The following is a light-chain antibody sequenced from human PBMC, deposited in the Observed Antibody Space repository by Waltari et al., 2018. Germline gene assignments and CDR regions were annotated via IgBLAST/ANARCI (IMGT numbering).Light chain of an antibody. CDR2: INK. J-gene: IGLJ2*01. CDR3: ATWDDSLNGVV. CDR1: SSNIGNNS. V-gene: IGLV1-44*01. Sequence: SVLTQPPSASGTPGQRVTISCSRSSSNIGNNSVNWYQRLPGTAPKLLIYINKQRPSGVPDRFSAAGSGTSASLAISGLQSEDDGEYYCATWDDSLNGVVFGGGTKLTVL.